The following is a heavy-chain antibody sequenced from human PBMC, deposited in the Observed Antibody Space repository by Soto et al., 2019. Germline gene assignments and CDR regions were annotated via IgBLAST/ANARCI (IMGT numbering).Heavy chain of an antibody. J-gene: IGHJ5*02. Sequence: SVKVSCKASGGTFSSYAISWVRQAPGQGLEWMGGIIPIFGTANYAQKFQGRVTITADESTSTAYMELSSLRSEDTAVYYCARDRSDIYCSGGSCSSGPNWFDPWGQGTLVPVSS. CDR1: GGTFSSYA. CDR3: ARDRSDIYCSGGSCSSGPNWFDP. CDR2: IIPIFGTA. D-gene: IGHD2-15*01. V-gene: IGHV1-69*13.